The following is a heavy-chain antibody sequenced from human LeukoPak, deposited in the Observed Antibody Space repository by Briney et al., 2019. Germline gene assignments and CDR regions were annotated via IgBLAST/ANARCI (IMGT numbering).Heavy chain of an antibody. J-gene: IGHJ4*02. CDR3: AKGLRANTGSSAG. D-gene: IGHD1-26*01. CDR1: GFTFSSYG. V-gene: IGHV3-23*01. Sequence: PGGSLRLSCAGSGFTFSSYGMYWVRQAPGKGLEWVSAISGSGTGTYYADSVRGRFTISRDNSKNTVYLQMNSLRAEDTAIYYCAKGLRANTGSSAGWGQGTLVTVSS. CDR2: ISGSGTGT.